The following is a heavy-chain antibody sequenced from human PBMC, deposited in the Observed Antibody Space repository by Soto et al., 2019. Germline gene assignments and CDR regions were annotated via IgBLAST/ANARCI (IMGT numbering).Heavy chain of an antibody. Sequence: GGSLRLSCAASGFTFSSYGMHWVRQAPGKGLEWVAVISYDGSNKYYADSVKGRFTISRDNSKNTLYLQMNSLRAEDTAVYYCAKDGPENSSSWYYYYYYMDVWGKGTTVTVSS. CDR1: GFTFSSYG. CDR2: ISYDGSNK. V-gene: IGHV3-30*18. D-gene: IGHD6-13*01. CDR3: AKDGPENSSSWYYYYYYMDV. J-gene: IGHJ6*03.